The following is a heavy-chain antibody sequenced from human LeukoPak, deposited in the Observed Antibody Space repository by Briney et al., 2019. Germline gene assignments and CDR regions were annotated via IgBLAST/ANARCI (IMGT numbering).Heavy chain of an antibody. CDR2: ISAYNGNT. Sequence: ASVTLSYKASGYTFTSYGISWVRQAPGQGLEWMGWISAYNGNTNYAQKLQGRVTITTDTSTSTAYMELRSLRSDDTAVYYCARGGVGATPFDYWGQGTLVTVSS. D-gene: IGHD1-26*01. CDR3: ARGGVGATPFDY. V-gene: IGHV1-18*01. J-gene: IGHJ4*02. CDR1: GYTFTSYG.